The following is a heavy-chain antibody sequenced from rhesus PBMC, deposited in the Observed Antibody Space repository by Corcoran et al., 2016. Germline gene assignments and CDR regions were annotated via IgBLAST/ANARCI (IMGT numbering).Heavy chain of an antibody. V-gene: IGHV4-65*01. Sequence: QVQLQESGPGLVKPSETLSLTCAVSGGSVNGYNWWSWIRQAPGKGLEWIGYVSGSGRITAYNPSLKSRVTISTDTSKIQCSLKLRSVTAADTAVYYCARGSTVDSWGQGVLVTVSS. J-gene: IGHJ4*01. CDR3: ARGSTVDS. CDR2: VSGSGRIT. CDR1: GGSVNGYNW.